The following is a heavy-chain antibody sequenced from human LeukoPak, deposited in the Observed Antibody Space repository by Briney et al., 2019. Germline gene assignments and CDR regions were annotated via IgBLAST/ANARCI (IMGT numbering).Heavy chain of an antibody. CDR3: ARGGSGSGYHYYYYYMDV. CDR2: INSDGIRT. D-gene: IGHD3-22*01. CDR1: GFTFNSFW. V-gene: IGHV3-74*01. Sequence: GGSLRLSCAASGFTFNSFWMYWVRQVPGKGLLWVARINSDGIRTSHADSVQGRFTISRDNANNTLYMQMNSLRVEDTAVYYCARGGSGSGYHYYYYYMDVWGKGTTVTISS. J-gene: IGHJ6*03.